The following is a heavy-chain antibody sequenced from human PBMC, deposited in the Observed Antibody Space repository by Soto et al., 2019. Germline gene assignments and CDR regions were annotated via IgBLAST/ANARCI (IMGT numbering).Heavy chain of an antibody. CDR3: TKSDRGHNYAFY. CDR1: GDSISSDY. Sequence: SETLSLTCTVSGDSISSDYWSWIRQPPGKGLDWIGNIFYSGSTNYNPSLKSRVIISVDTSKNQFSLKLSSVTAADTAVYYCTKSDRGHNYAFYWGQGTLVTVS. CDR2: IFYSGST. J-gene: IGHJ4*02. D-gene: IGHD5-18*01. V-gene: IGHV4-59*01.